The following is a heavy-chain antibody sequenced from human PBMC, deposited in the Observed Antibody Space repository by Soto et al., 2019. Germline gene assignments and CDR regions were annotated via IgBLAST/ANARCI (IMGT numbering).Heavy chain of an antibody. Sequence: GESLKISCKGSGYSFTSYWIGWVRQMPGKGLEWMGIIYPSDSDTRHSPSFQGQVTISADKSIYTAYLQWTSLKASDTAIYYCARQETPLAAGIYSGQGTLVTVSS. J-gene: IGHJ4*02. D-gene: IGHD2-15*01. V-gene: IGHV5-51*01. CDR1: GYSFTSYW. CDR3: ARQETPLAAGIY. CDR2: IYPSDSDT.